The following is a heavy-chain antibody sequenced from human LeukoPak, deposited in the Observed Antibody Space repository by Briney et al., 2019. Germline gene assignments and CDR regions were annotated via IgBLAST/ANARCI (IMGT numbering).Heavy chain of an antibody. CDR3: ARDYLSFDY. J-gene: IGHJ4*02. Sequence: SETLSLTCAVYGGSFSGYYWSWIRQPPGKGLEWIGEINHSGSTNYNPSLKSRVTISVDTSKNQFSLKLSSVTAADTAVYYCARDYLSFDYWGQGTLVTVSS. V-gene: IGHV4-34*01. CDR1: GGSFSGYY. D-gene: IGHD2/OR15-2a*01. CDR2: INHSGST.